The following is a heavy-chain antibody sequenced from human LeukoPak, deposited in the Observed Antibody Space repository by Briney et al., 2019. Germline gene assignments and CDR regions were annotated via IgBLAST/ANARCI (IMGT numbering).Heavy chain of an antibody. CDR1: GYTFTSYG. D-gene: IGHD3-9*01. CDR3: ARTLSGHYDVLTGYEFGYFDY. Sequence: ASVKVSCKASGYTFTSYGISWVRQAPGQGLEWMGWISAYNGNTNYAQKLQGRVTMTTDTSTSTAYMELRSLRSEDTAVYYCARTLSGHYDVLTGYEFGYFDYWGQGTLVTVSS. V-gene: IGHV1-18*01. J-gene: IGHJ4*02. CDR2: ISAYNGNT.